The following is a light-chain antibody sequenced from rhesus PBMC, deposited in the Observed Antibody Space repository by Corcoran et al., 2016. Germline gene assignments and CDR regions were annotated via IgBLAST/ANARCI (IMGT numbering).Light chain of an antibody. CDR3: FQDIQLPFT. CDR2: LTS. V-gene: IGKV2-91*01. CDR1: QSLLHSNGNTY. Sequence: DIVMTQTPLSLSVTPGEPASISCRSSQSLLHSNGNTYLFWYLPKPGQSPHLLIYLTSKRASGIPDRFSGSGTDFTLKISRVEAEDVGVYYCFQDIQLPFTFGPGTKLDIK. J-gene: IGKJ3*01.